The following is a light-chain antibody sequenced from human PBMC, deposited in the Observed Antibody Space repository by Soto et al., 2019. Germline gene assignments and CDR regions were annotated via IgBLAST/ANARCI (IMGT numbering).Light chain of an antibody. CDR2: EAT. Sequence: QSVLTQPASVSGSPEQSITISCTGTSSDVGSYNLVSWYQQHPGKAPKVMIYEATKRPSGVSNRCSGSKSGNTASLTISGLQAEDEADYYCCAYAGSGTVVFGGGTKVTVL. J-gene: IGLJ3*02. CDR3: CAYAGSGTVV. V-gene: IGLV2-23*01. CDR1: SSDVGSYNL.